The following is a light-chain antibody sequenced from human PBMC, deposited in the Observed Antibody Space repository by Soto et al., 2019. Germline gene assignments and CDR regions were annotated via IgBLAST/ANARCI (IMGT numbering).Light chain of an antibody. CDR3: SSYTSSSTDVV. J-gene: IGLJ2*01. Sequence: QSALTQPASVSGAPGQSITISCTGTSSDVGGYNYVSWYQQHPGKAPKLMIYDVSNRPSGVSNRFSGSKSGTTASLTISGLQAEDEADYYCSSYTSSSTDVVFGGGTKLTVL. CDR1: SSDVGGYNY. V-gene: IGLV2-14*01. CDR2: DVS.